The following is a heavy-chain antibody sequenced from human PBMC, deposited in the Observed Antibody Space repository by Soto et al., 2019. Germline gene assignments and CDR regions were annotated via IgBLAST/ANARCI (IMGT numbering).Heavy chain of an antibody. CDR3: VVYFSGLPF. V-gene: IGHV3-72*01. CDR1: GLSVRVHF. Sequence: VQVVESGGGLVQPGGSLRVSCAASGLSVRVHFMAWVRQAPGKGLECVGLTQHRPHSFTTAYAASVRGRFVISRDESQTSLSLQLNDLQSEDTAVYYCVVYFSGLPFWGQWTLVSVSS. J-gene: IGHJ1*01. CDR2: TQHRPHSFTT. D-gene: IGHD3-22*01.